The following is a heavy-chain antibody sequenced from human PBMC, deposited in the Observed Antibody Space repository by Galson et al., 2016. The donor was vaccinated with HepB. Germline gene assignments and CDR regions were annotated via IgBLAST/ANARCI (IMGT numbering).Heavy chain of an antibody. CDR1: GYTFTAYG. J-gene: IGHJ5*02. CDR3: ARVLGGYDFYP. V-gene: IGHV1-18*01. Sequence: SVKVSCKASGYTFTAYGISWVRQAPGQGLEWMGWINVYNGNTNYAQSFQGRVTMTTETSTGTAYMELWNLRSDDTALYYCARVLGGYDFYPWGQGTLVTVSS. CDR2: INVYNGNT. D-gene: IGHD5-12*01.